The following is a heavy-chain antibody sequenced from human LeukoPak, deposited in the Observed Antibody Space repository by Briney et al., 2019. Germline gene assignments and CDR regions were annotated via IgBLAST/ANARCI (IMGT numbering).Heavy chain of an antibody. J-gene: IGHJ4*02. D-gene: IGHD5-18*01. V-gene: IGHV4-4*07. Sequence: SETLPLTCTVSGGSISSYYWSWIRQPAGKGLEWIGRIYTSGSTNYNPSLKSRVTMSADTSKNQFSLKLSSVTAADTAVYYCCGYSLYWGQGTLVTVSS. CDR2: IYTSGST. CDR1: GGSISSYY. CDR3: CGYSLY.